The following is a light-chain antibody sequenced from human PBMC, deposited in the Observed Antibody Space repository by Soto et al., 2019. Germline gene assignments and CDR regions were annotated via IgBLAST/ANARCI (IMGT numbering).Light chain of an antibody. V-gene: IGKV2-30*02. Sequence: DIEVTQSQLTLPVSLGQPASISCRSSRSLSQSVCNTSLDWYQQRPGQPPRLLIFGASNRASGVPDRFGGSGAGTDFTLKISRREAEDVGVYYCQQNTRSPLTFGQRTKVDI. J-gene: IGKJ2*01. CDR2: GAS. CDR1: RSLSQSVCNTS. CDR3: QQNTRSPLT.